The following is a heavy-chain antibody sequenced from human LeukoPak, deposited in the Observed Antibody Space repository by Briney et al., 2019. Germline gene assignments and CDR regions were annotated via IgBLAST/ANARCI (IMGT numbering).Heavy chain of an antibody. CDR2: ITSGGAP. CDR1: GFTFSSYG. J-gene: IGHJ5*02. Sequence: GGSLRLSCAASGFTFSSYGMHRVRQAPGQGLEWISAITSGGAPRYADSVKGRYTISRDNSKNTLYLQMNSLRAEDTAVYYCARDQVYYYGDNELGGNWFDPWGQGSLVTVSS. CDR3: ARDQVYYYGDNELGGNWFDP. V-gene: IGHV3-NL1*01. D-gene: IGHD3-10*01.